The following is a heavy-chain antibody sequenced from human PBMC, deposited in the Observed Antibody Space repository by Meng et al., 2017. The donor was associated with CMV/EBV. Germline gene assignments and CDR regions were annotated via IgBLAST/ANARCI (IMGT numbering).Heavy chain of an antibody. J-gene: IGHJ6*02. V-gene: IGHV3-33*01. CDR1: GFTFSSYG. CDR3: ARESLSGFGELLWGVLGMDV. CDR2: IWYDGSNK. Sequence: GVSLRLSCAASGFTFSSYGMHPVRQAPGKGLEWVAVIWYDGSNKYYADSVKGRFTISRDNSKNTLYLQMNSLRAEDTAVYYCARESLSGFGELLWGVLGMDVWGQGTTVTVSS. D-gene: IGHD3-10*01.